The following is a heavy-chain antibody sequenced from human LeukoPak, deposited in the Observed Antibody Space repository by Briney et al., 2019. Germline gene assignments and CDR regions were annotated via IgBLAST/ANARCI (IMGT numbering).Heavy chain of an antibody. CDR1: GGSISSYY. D-gene: IGHD6-6*01. Sequence: SPTLSLTCTVSGGSISSYYGNWIRQPPGKGLEWLGYIFYGGRTSYTPSLKRRVPLSVDTSKNWFSLTLTSVTAADTAVYYCARDSSFGATSRKSPKPGYWGQGTLVTVSS. CDR3: ARDSSFGATSRKSPKPGY. J-gene: IGHJ4*02. V-gene: IGHV4-59*01. CDR2: IFYGGRT.